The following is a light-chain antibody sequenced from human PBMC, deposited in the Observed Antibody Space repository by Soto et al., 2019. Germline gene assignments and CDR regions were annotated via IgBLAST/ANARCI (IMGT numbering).Light chain of an antibody. CDR1: QSVSSN. J-gene: IGKJ4*01. V-gene: IGKV3-15*01. CDR3: QQYNNWPLT. CDR2: GAS. Sequence: EVMVAHAAASISVSPGKRATLYCRASQSVSSNLAWYQQKPGQAPRLLIYGASTRATGIPAGFSGSGSGTEFTLTISSLQSEEFAVYYCQQYNNWPLTCGGGTKVDTK.